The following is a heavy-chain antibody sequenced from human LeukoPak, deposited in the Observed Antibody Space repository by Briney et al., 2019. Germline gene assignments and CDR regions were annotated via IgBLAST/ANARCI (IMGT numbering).Heavy chain of an antibody. Sequence: PETLSLTCAVYGGSFSGYYWSWIRQPPGKGLEWIGEINHSGSTNYNPSLKSRATISVDTSKNQFSLKLSSVTATDTALYYCARSRDGYHPLDYWGQGTLVTVSS. V-gene: IGHV4-34*01. J-gene: IGHJ4*02. CDR1: GGSFSGYY. CDR2: INHSGST. D-gene: IGHD5-24*01. CDR3: ARSRDGYHPLDY.